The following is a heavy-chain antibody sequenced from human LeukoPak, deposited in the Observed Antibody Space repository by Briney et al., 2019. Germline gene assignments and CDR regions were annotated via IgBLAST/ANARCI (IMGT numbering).Heavy chain of an antibody. D-gene: IGHD4-17*01. J-gene: IGHJ4*02. CDR2: IYYSGST. Sequence: SETLSLTCTVSGGSISSYYWSWIRQPPGKGLEWIGYIYYSGSTNYNPSLKSRVIISVDTSKNQLSLKLSSVTAADTAVYYCARMTTVTSYFDYWGQGTLVTVSS. V-gene: IGHV4-59*08. CDR1: GGSISSYY. CDR3: ARMTTVTSYFDY.